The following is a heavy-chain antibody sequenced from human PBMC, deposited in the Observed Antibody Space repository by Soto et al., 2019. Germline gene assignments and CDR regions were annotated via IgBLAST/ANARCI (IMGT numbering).Heavy chain of an antibody. CDR1: GYTFTSYA. CDR2: INAGNGNT. CDR3: ARGVQLLATSFFDY. Sequence: ASVKVSCKDSGYTFTSYAVHWVRQSPGQRLEWMGWINAGNGNTKYSQKFQGRVTITRDTSASTAYMELSSLRSEDTFVYYYARGVQLLATSFFDYRGQGTLVTVSS. D-gene: IGHD6-19*01. J-gene: IGHJ4*02. V-gene: IGHV1-3*01.